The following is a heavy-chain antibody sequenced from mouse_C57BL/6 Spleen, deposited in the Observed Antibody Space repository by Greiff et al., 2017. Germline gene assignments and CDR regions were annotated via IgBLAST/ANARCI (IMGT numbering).Heavy chain of an antibody. D-gene: IGHD1-1*01. CDR1: GYTFTNYW. CDR2: IYPGGGYT. J-gene: IGHJ1*03. Sequence: VKLMESGAELVRPGTSVKMSCKASGYTFTNYWIGWAKQRPGHGLEWIGDIYPGGGYTNYNEKFKGKATLTADKSSSTAYMQFSSLTSEDSAIYYCARITTVVARYFDVWGTGTTVTVSS. CDR3: ARITTVVARYFDV. V-gene: IGHV1-63*01.